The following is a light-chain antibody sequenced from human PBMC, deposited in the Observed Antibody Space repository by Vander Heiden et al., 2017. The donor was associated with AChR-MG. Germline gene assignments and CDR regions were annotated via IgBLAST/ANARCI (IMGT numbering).Light chain of an antibody. J-gene: IGLJ3*02. CDR3: AAWDDSRNGWV. V-gene: IGLV1-44*01. Sequence: QSVLTPPPSASVTPGQRVIISCSGRSSNIGSNSVNWYQQPPGTAPKFLIYRNIQRPAGVPDRFSGAKSGTSASLAISGLQSEDEADYFCAAWDDSRNGWVFGGGTKLTVL. CDR2: RNI. CDR1: SSNIGSNS.